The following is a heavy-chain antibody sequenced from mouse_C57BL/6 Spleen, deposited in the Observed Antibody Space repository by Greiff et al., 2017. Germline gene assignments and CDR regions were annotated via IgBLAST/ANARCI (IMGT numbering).Heavy chain of an antibody. CDR3: TGLFYYGNSYGWYFDV. CDR1: GFNIKDYY. CDR2: IDPEDGDT. D-gene: IGHD1-1*01. J-gene: IGHJ1*03. V-gene: IGHV14-1*01. Sequence: VHVKQSGAELVRPGASVKLSCTASGFNIKDYYMHWVKQRPEQGLEWIGRIDPEDGDTEYAQKFQGKATMTADTSSNTAYLQLSSLTAEDTSVYYCTGLFYYGNSYGWYFDVWGTGTTVTVSS.